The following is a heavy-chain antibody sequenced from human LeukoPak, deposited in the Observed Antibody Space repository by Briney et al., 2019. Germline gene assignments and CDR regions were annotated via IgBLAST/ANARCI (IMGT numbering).Heavy chain of an antibody. CDR3: ARGTIAYCGGDCYYYFDY. CDR2: INSDGRGT. CDR1: GFTFSSYC. J-gene: IGHJ4*02. Sequence: QPGGSLRLSCAASGFTFSSYCMHWVRQAPGKGLVWVSRINSDGRGTTYADSVKGRLTISRDNAKNTLYLQMNSLRAEDTAVYYCARGTIAYCGGDCYYYFDYWGQGTLVTVSS. V-gene: IGHV3-74*01. D-gene: IGHD2-21*02.